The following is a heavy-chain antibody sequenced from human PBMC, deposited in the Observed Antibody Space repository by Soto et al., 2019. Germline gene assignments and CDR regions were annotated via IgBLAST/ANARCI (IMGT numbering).Heavy chain of an antibody. Sequence: PGGSLRLSCAASGFTFSSYSMNWVRQAPGKGLEWVSYISSSSSTIYYADSVKGRFTISRGNAKNSLYLQMNSLRAEDTAVYYCARRRIAAAADAFDIWGQGTMVTVSS. CDR3: ARRRIAAAADAFDI. V-gene: IGHV3-48*01. CDR1: GFTFSSYS. J-gene: IGHJ3*02. CDR2: ISSSSSTI. D-gene: IGHD6-13*01.